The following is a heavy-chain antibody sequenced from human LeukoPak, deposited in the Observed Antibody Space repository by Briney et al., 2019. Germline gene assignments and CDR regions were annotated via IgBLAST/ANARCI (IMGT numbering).Heavy chain of an antibody. Sequence: SETLSLTCTVSGPSISSYYWSWIRQPPGKGLEWIGYIYYNGSTNYNPSLKSRVTISVDTSKNQFSPKLSSVTAADTAVYYCARGTYRYFDSWGQGTLVTVSS. J-gene: IGHJ4*02. V-gene: IGHV4-59*01. CDR1: GPSISSYY. D-gene: IGHD3-16*02. CDR3: ARGTYRYFDS. CDR2: IYYNGST.